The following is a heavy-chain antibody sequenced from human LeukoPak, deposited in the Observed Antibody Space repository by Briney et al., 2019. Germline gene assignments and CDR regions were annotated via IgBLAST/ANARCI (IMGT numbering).Heavy chain of an antibody. V-gene: IGHV1-2*04. CDR2: INPNSGGT. CDR3: ARDRSGRYPYGMDV. Sequence: ASVKVSCKASGYTFTGYYMHWVRQAPGQGLEWMGWINPNSGGTNYAQKFQGWVTMTRDTSISTAYMELSRLRSDGTAVYYCARDRSGRYPYGMDVWGQGTTVTVSS. CDR1: GYTFTGYY. J-gene: IGHJ6*02. D-gene: IGHD6-19*01.